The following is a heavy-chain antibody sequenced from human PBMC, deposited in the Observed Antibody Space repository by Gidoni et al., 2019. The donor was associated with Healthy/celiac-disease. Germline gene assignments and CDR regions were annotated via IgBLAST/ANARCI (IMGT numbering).Heavy chain of an antibody. CDR3: ARAVHLYGDYEAVDY. CDR2: IYYSGST. CDR1: GGSISSGGYY. J-gene: IGHJ4*02. V-gene: IGHV4-31*03. Sequence: QVQLQESGPGLVKPSQPLSLTCTVSGGSISSGGYYWSWIRQHPGKGLEWIGYIYYSGSTYYNPSLKSRVTISGDTSKNQFSLKLSSVTAADTAVYYCARAVHLYGDYEAVDYWGQGTLVTVSS. D-gene: IGHD4-17*01.